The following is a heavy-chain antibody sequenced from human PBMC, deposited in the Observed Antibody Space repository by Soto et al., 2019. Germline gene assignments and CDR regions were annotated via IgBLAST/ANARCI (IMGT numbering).Heavy chain of an antibody. Sequence: QPGGSLRLSCAASGFTFSSYGMHWVRQAPGKGLEWVAVISYDGSNKYYADSVKGRFTISRDNSKNALYLQMNSLRAEDTAVYYCAKDLVAVAGTMGTYYYYGMDVWGQGTTVTVSS. CDR1: GFTFSSYG. V-gene: IGHV3-30*18. CDR3: AKDLVAVAGTMGTYYYYGMDV. D-gene: IGHD6-19*01. J-gene: IGHJ6*02. CDR2: ISYDGSNK.